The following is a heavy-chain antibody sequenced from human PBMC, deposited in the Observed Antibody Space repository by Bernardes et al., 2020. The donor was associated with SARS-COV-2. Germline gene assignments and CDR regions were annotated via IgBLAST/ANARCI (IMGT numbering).Heavy chain of an antibody. D-gene: IGHD1-26*01. CDR2: INHSGST. CDR1: GGSFSGYY. CDR3: AREVFRELPDY. V-gene: IGHV4-34*01. Sequence: SETLSLTCAVYGGSFSGYYWSWIRQPPGKGLEWIGEINHSGSTNYNPSLKSRVTISVDTSKNQFSLKLTSVTAADTAVYYCAREVFRELPDYWGQGTLVTVSS. J-gene: IGHJ4*02.